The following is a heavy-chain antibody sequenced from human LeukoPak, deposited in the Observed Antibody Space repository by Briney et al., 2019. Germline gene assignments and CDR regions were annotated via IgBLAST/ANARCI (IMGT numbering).Heavy chain of an antibody. CDR2: ISYDGSNK. CDR1: GFTFSSYA. D-gene: IGHD3-3*01. V-gene: IGHV3-30-3*01. J-gene: IGHJ6*03. Sequence: PGGSLRLSCAASGFTFSSYAMHWVRQAPGKGLEWVAVISYDGSNKYYADSVKGRFTISRDNSKNTLYLQMNSLRAEDTAVYYCASPNYDFWSGYFGAGSPYYYYYMDVWGKGTTVTVSS. CDR3: ASPNYDFWSGYFGAGSPYYYYYMDV.